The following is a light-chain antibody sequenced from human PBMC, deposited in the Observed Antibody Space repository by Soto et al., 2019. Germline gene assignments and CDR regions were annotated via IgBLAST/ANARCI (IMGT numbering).Light chain of an antibody. Sequence: PGERATLSCRASQSVSSYLAWYQQKPGQAPRLLIYDASNRATGIPARFSGSGSGTDFTLTISSLEPEDFAVYYCQQRSNWPPSTFGQGTRLEI. CDR2: DAS. V-gene: IGKV3-11*01. CDR1: QSVSSY. J-gene: IGKJ5*01. CDR3: QQRSNWPPST.